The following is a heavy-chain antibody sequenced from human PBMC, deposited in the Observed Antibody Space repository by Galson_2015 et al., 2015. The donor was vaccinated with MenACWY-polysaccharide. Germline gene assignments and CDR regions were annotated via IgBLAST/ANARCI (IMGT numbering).Heavy chain of an antibody. Sequence: SLRLSCAGSGFPLSGRYMSWVRQAPGKGLQWVSVIFSSASTYYADSVKGRFTICRDSSTDMEVLQMESLRVDDTAVYYCSRARTVIIPNLPHYYFYMDVWGNGTAVTVSS. CDR1: GFPLSGRY. CDR2: IFSSAST. V-gene: IGHV3-53*01. CDR3: SRARTVIIPNLPHYYFYMDV. J-gene: IGHJ6*03. D-gene: IGHD3-22*01.